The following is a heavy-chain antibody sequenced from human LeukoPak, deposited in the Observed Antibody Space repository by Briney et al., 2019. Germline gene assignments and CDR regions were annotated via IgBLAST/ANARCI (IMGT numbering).Heavy chain of an antibody. CDR2: INHSGST. J-gene: IGHJ5*02. CDR3: ARGSPYGRNWFDP. D-gene: IGHD3-10*01. Sequence: SETLSLTCAVYGGPFSGYYWSWIRQPPGKGLEWIGEINHSGSTNYNPSLKSRGTISVDTSKNQFSLKLSSVTAADTAVYDCARGSPYGRNWFDPWGQGTLVTVSS. CDR1: GGPFSGYY. V-gene: IGHV4-34*01.